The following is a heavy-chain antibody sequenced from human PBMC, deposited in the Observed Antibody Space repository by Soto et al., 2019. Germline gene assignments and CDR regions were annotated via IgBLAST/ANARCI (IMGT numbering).Heavy chain of an antibody. V-gene: IGHV1-69*13. CDR2: IIPIFGTA. CDR3: AREKEHSSSGFDY. D-gene: IGHD6-13*01. J-gene: IGHJ4*02. Sequence: SVKVSCKASGGTFSSYAVSWVRQAPGQGLEWMGGIIPIFGTANYAQKFQGRVTITADESTSTAYMELSSLRSEDTAVYYCAREKEHSSSGFDYWGQGTLVTVSS. CDR1: GGTFSSYA.